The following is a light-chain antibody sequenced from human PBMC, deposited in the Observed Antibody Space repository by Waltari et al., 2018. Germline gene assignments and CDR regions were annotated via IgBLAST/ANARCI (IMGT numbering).Light chain of an antibody. J-gene: IGKJ4*01. CDR2: GTS. Sequence: EIVLTQSPVTLSLSRGERATLACRASQSVTIISLTWYQQKLGQAPRLLIYGTSSRATGIPDRFSGSGSGTDFTLTISRLEPEDFAVYYCQQYDGEVVTFGGGTKVEI. CDR3: QQYDGEVVT. CDR1: QSVTIIS. V-gene: IGKV3-20*01.